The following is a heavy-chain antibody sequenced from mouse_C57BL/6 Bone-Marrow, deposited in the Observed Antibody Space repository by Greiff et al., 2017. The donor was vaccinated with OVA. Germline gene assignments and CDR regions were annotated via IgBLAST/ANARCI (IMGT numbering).Heavy chain of an antibody. CDR1: GFTFSSYA. CDR3: TRDRGLRPWFAY. Sequence: EVMLVESGEGLVKPGGSLKLSCAASGFTFSSYAMSWVRQTPEKRLEWVAYISSGGDYIYYADTVKGRFTISRDNARNTLYLQMSSLKSEDTAMYYCTRDRGLRPWFAYWGQGTLVTVSA. J-gene: IGHJ3*01. CDR2: ISSGGDYI. D-gene: IGHD2-4*01. V-gene: IGHV5-9-1*02.